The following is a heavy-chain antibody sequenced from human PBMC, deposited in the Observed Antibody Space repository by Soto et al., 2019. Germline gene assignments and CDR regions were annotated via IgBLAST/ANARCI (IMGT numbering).Heavy chain of an antibody. J-gene: IGHJ6*02. Sequence: GESLKISCKGSGYSFTNYWIGWVRQMPGRGLEWMGIIYPGDSDTRYNPSFEGQVTISADKSISTAYLQWSSLKASDTAIYYCARPWCSGATCYRGVDYGMDVWGHGTTVTV. CDR2: IYPGDSDT. V-gene: IGHV5-51*01. D-gene: IGHD2-2*02. CDR1: GYSFTNYW. CDR3: ARPWCSGATCYRGVDYGMDV.